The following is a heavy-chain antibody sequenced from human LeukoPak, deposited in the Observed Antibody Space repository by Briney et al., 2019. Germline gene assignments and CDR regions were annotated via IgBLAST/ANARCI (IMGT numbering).Heavy chain of an antibody. CDR2: ISGSGGST. Sequence: GGSLRLSCAASGFTFSSYAMSWVRQAPGKGLEWVSAISGSGGSTYYADSVKGRFTISRDNSKNTLYLQMNSLRAEDTAVYYCAKLFRGSGSYYNDYFDYWGQRTLVAVSS. CDR1: GFTFSSYA. CDR3: AKLFRGSGSYYNDYFDY. V-gene: IGHV3-23*01. J-gene: IGHJ4*02. D-gene: IGHD3-10*01.